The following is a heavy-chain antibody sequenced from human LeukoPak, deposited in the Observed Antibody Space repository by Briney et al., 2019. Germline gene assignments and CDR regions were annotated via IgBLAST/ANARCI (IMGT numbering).Heavy chain of an antibody. J-gene: IGHJ4*02. CDR2: ISSSSSTI. Sequence: GGSLRLSCAASGFTFSDYYMSWIRQAPGKGLEWVSYISSSSSTIYYADSVKGRFTISRDNAKNSLYLQMNSLRAEDTAVYYCARDLDGNPSWGVIIREDGDYWGQGTLVTVSS. CDR1: GFTFSDYY. D-gene: IGHD3-10*01. CDR3: ARDLDGNPSWGVIIREDGDY. V-gene: IGHV3-11*04.